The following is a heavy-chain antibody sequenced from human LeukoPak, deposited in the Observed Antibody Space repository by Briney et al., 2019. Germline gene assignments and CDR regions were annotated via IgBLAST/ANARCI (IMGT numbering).Heavy chain of an antibody. CDR2: TYYRSKGYN. CDR1: GDSVSSNSAA. J-gene: IGHJ6*04. D-gene: IGHD6-13*01. CDR3: ARQYSSGWSYYYGLDV. V-gene: IGHV6-1*01. Sequence: SQTLSLTCAISGDSVSSNSAAWNWVRQSPSRNLEWLGRTYYRSKGYNDYAVSVTSRITINPDTSKNQFSLQLNSVAPEDTAVYYCARQYSSGWSYYYGLDVWGKGTTVTVSS.